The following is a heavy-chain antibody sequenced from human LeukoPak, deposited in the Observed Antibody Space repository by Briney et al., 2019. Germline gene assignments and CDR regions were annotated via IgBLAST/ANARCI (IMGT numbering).Heavy chain of an antibody. D-gene: IGHD3-16*01. CDR1: GFTFSGSY. CDR3: AREGGDWGEGYFDS. CDR2: ISDSGGTI. Sequence: GGSLRLSCSASGFTFSGSYMSWIRQVPGKGLEWVSYISDSGGTIYYADSVKGRFTISRDNAKNSLYLQMNSLRAEDTAVYYFAREGGDWGEGYFDSWGQGTLVTVSS. V-gene: IGHV3-11*01. J-gene: IGHJ4*02.